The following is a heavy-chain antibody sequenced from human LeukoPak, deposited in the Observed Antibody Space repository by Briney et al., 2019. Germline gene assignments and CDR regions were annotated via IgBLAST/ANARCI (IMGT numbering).Heavy chain of an antibody. CDR2: FDPEDGET. CDR3: ATDGPLGDWNDSEGVGY. J-gene: IGHJ4*02. V-gene: IGHV1-24*01. D-gene: IGHD1-1*01. Sequence: ASVKGSCKVSGYTLTELSMHWVRQAPGKGLEWMGGFDPEDGETIYAQKFQGRVTMTEDTSTDTAYMELSSLRSEDTAVYYCATDGPLGDWNDSEGVGYWGQGTLVTVSS. CDR1: GYTLTELS.